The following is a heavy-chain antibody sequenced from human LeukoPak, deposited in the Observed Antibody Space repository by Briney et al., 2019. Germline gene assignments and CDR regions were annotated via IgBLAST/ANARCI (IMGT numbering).Heavy chain of an antibody. CDR1: GGSISNYY. Sequence: SETLSLTCTVSGGSISNYYWSWIRQPAGKGLEWIGRIYTSGSTNYNPSLKSRVTMSVDTSNNQFSLRLSSVTAADTAVYYCARESGASAGADYWGQGILVTVSS. CDR3: ARESGASAGADY. V-gene: IGHV4-4*07. J-gene: IGHJ4*02. CDR2: IYTSGST. D-gene: IGHD6-13*01.